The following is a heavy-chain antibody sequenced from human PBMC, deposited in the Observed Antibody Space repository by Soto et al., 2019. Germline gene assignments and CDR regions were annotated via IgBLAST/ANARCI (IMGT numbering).Heavy chain of an antibody. D-gene: IGHD3-10*01. CDR2: ISYDGSNK. V-gene: IGHV3-30-3*01. Sequence: QVQLVESGGGVVQPGRSLRLSCAASGFTISSYAMHWVRQAPGKGLEWVAVISYDGSNKYYADSVKGRFTISRDNSKNTLYLQMNSLRAEDTAVYYCARAGNGGMDVWGQGTTVTVSS. CDR1: GFTISSYA. CDR3: ARAGNGGMDV. J-gene: IGHJ6*02.